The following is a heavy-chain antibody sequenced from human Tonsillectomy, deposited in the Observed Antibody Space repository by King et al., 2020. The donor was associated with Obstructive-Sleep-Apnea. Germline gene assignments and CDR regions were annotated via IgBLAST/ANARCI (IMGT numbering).Heavy chain of an antibody. J-gene: IGHJ4*02. CDR3: ARQTYYYDSSGYYYLSYYFDY. CDR2: IYYSGST. Sequence: QLQESGPGLVKPSETLSLTCTVSGGSISSYYWSWIRQPPGKGLEWIGYIYYSGSTNYNPSLKSRVTISVDTSKNQFSLKLSSVTAADTAVYYCARQTYYYDSSGYYYLSYYFDYWGQGTLVTVSS. V-gene: IGHV4-59*08. CDR1: GGSISSYY. D-gene: IGHD3-22*01.